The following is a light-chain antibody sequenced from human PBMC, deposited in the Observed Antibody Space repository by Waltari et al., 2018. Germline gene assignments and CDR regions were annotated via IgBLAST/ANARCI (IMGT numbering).Light chain of an antibody. CDR2: EVH. CDR3: SSYTTSTTQV. Sequence: QSALTQPPSVSGSPGQSVTISCSGTGSDIGSYNRVSWYQQSPGTAPRLMIYEVHSRPAGVPDRFSGSKSGNTASLTISGLQAEDEADYYCSSYTTSTTQVFGTGTKVTVL. V-gene: IGLV2-18*02. CDR1: GSDIGSYNR. J-gene: IGLJ1*01.